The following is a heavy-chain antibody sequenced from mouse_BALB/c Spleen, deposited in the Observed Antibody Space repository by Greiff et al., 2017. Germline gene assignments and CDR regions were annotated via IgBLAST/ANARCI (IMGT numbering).Heavy chain of an antibody. CDR3: ARWLLRRYFDV. J-gene: IGHJ1*01. CDR2: ISYSGST. V-gene: IGHV3-2*02. CDR1: GYSITSDYA. Sequence: EVKLEESGPGLVKPSQSLSLTCTVTGYSITSDYAWNWIRQFPGNKLEWMGYISYSGSTSYNPSLKSRISITRDTSKNQFFLQLNSVTTEDTATYYCARWLLRRYFDVWGAGTTVTVSS. D-gene: IGHD2-3*01.